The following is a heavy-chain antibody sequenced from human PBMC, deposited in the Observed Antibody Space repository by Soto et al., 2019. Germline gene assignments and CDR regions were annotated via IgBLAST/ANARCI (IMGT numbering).Heavy chain of an antibody. CDR1: GDTFSRSS. CDR2: IVPRYGIA. CDR3: ARALHDFGYDIGDGFNP. J-gene: IGHJ5*02. Sequence: QVQLVQSGAEVKKPGSSVKVSCKASGDTFSRSSIHWVRQAPGRGLEWMGRIVPRYGIADYAQKFQGRLTSTADKSTTTAYMDLSSLGSEDTAVYDCARALHDFGYDIGDGFNPWGQGTRLTVSS. V-gene: IGHV1-69*02. D-gene: IGHD3-9*01.